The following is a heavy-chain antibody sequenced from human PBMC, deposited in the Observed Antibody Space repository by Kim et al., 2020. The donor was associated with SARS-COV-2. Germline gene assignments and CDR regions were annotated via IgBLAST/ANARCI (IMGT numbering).Heavy chain of an antibody. V-gene: IGHV3-11*06. J-gene: IGHJ4*02. D-gene: IGHD3-22*01. Sequence: KGRFTISRDNAKNSLYLQMNGLRAEDTAVYYCARDLSYYDSSGYPPVGYWGQGTLVTVSS. CDR3: ARDLSYYDSSGYPPVGY.